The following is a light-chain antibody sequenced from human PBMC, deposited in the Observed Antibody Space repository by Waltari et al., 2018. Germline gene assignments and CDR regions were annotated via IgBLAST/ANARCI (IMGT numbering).Light chain of an antibody. V-gene: IGKV1-5*03. Sequence: DIQMTQSPSTLSASVGDRVTITCRASESISNWLAWYQQKPGKAPKVLIHKASSLESGVPSRFSGSGSATEFTLTISNLRPDDFATYYCQQYDSFWTFGQGTKVEIK. J-gene: IGKJ1*01. CDR1: ESISNW. CDR3: QQYDSFWT. CDR2: KAS.